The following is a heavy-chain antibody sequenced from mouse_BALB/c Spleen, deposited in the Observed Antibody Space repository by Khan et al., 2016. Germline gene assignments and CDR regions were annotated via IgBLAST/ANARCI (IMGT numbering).Heavy chain of an antibody. V-gene: IGHV3-6*02. J-gene: IGHJ2*01. CDR2: ISSDGNN. CDR3: ARDEDYFFDY. Sequence: EVQLVESGPGLVKPSQSLSLTCSVTGYSITSGYYWTWIRQFPGNKLEWMGYISSDGNNNYNPSLKNRISITRDTSKGQFFLKLNSVTTEDTATYYCARDEDYFFDYWGQGTTLTVSS. CDR1: GYSITSGYY.